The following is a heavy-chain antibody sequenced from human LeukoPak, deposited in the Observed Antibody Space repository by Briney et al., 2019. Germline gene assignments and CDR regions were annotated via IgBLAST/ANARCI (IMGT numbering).Heavy chain of an antibody. CDR1: GYTFTSYD. CDR3: AREVRGVNYYYMDV. Sequence: GASVKVSCKASGYTFTSYDINWVRQATGQGLEWMGWMNPNSGNTGYAQKFQGRVTMTRNTSISTAYMELSSLRSEDTAVYYCAREVRGVNYYYMDVWGKGTTVTISS. J-gene: IGHJ6*03. V-gene: IGHV1-8*01. D-gene: IGHD3-10*01. CDR2: MNPNSGNT.